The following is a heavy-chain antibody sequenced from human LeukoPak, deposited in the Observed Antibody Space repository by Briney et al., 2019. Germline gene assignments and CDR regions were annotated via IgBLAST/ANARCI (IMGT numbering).Heavy chain of an antibody. CDR2: IHTSGST. V-gene: IGHV4-4*07. Sequence: SETLSLTCTVSGGSISSYYWSWIRQPAGKGLEWIGRIHTSGSTNYKSSLKSRVTMSVDTSKNQFSLKLSPVSAADTAVYYCARDTIVGAKDAFDIGGQGTMVTVSS. D-gene: IGHD1-26*01. J-gene: IGHJ3*02. CDR1: GGSISSYY. CDR3: ARDTIVGAKDAFDI.